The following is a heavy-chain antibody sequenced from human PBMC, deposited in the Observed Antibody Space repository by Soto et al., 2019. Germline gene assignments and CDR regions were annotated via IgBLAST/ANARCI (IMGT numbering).Heavy chain of an antibody. D-gene: IGHD3-10*01. J-gene: IGHJ3*02. V-gene: IGHV3-30*03. Sequence: QVQLVESGGGVVQPGRSLRLSCAASGFTFSSYGMHWVRQAPGKGLEWVAVISYDGSNKYYADSVKGRFTISRDNSKNTLYLQMNSLRAEDTAVYYCAREALGEGAFDIWGQGTMVTVSS. CDR2: ISYDGSNK. CDR1: GFTFSSYG. CDR3: AREALGEGAFDI.